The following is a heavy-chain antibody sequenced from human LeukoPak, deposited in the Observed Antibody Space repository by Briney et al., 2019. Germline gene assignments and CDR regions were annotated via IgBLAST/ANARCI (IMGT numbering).Heavy chain of an antibody. CDR3: ARLGAYYDILTGYSPLSWFDP. CDR2: IWTDGAP. V-gene: IGHV4-61*02. D-gene: IGHD3-9*01. Sequence: SQTLSLTCTVSGGSISSGNYYWNWIRQPAGKGLEWIGRIWTDGAPTYRPSLKSRVTISLDTSKNQFSLKLSSVTAADTAVYYCARLGAYYDILTGYSPLSWFDPWGQGTLVTVSS. CDR1: GGSISSGNYY. J-gene: IGHJ5*02.